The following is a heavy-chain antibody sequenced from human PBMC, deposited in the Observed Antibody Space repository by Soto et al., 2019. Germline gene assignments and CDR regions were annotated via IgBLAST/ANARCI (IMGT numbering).Heavy chain of an antibody. V-gene: IGHV3-23*01. J-gene: IGHJ6*02. D-gene: IGHD2-15*01. CDR3: AKDPIVAESIERATYGLDV. Sequence: EVQLLESGGGLVQPGGSLRLSCAGFGFTFRAYAMSWVRQAPGKGLEWVSAISGSGSSTYYLDSVKGRFTISRDNSKNTLYLQMNSLRGEDTAEYYCAKDPIVAESIERATYGLDVWGQGTTVTVSS. CDR2: ISGSGSST. CDR1: GFTFRAYA.